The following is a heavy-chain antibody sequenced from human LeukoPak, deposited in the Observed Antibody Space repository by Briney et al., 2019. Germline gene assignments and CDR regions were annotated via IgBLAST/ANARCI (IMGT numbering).Heavy chain of an antibody. V-gene: IGHV4-59*01. J-gene: IGHJ1*01. Sequence: SETLPPTCTVSSGAISRYYWSRVLQPPEKGLECIENIHHSGSTIYHSSLKSRVTMSIDTSKNLFSLNLSSVTAADTAVYYCAGWVWTVSRVEYFENWGQGTLVTVSS. CDR2: IHHSGST. CDR3: AGWVWTVSRVEYFEN. CDR1: SGAISRYY. D-gene: IGHD3/OR15-3a*01.